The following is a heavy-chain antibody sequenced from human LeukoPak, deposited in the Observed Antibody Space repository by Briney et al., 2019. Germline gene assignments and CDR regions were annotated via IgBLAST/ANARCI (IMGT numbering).Heavy chain of an antibody. Sequence: GASVKVSCKASGFTFTSSAMRWVRQARGQRLEWIGWIVVGSGNTNYAQKFQERVTITRDMSTSTAYMELSSLRSEDTAVYYCAADRDGDYVFDYWGQGTLVTVSS. D-gene: IGHD4-17*01. V-gene: IGHV1-58*02. CDR2: IVVGSGNT. CDR1: GFTFTSSA. CDR3: AADRDGDYVFDY. J-gene: IGHJ4*02.